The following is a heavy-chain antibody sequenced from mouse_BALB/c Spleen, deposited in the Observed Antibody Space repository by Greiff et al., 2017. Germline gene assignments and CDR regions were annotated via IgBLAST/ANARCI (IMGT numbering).Heavy chain of an antibody. Sequence: EVKLVESGGGLVQPGGSLKLSCAASGFTFSSYGMSWVSQTPDKRLELVATINSNGGSTYYPDSVKGRFTISRDNAKNTLYLQMSSLKSEDTAMYYCAGDRVDYWGQGTSVTVSA. CDR1: GFTFSSYG. D-gene: IGHD3-1*01. CDR2: INSNGGST. CDR3: AGDRVDY. V-gene: IGHV5-6-3*01. J-gene: IGHJ4*01.